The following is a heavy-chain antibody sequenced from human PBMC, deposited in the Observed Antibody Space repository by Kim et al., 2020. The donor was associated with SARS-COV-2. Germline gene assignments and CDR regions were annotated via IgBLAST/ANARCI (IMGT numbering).Heavy chain of an antibody. Sequence: GGSLRLSCAASGLIFSSYAMNWVRQAPGKGLEWVSAISASGGTTEYADSVKGRFTISRDNSKNTLYLLMNSLRVEDTALYYCSKGLIGIAVTGKLDYWG. D-gene: IGHD6-19*01. J-gene: IGHJ4*01. CDR2: ISASGGTT. CDR3: SKGLIGIAVTGKLDY. CDR1: GLIFSSYA. V-gene: IGHV3-23*01.